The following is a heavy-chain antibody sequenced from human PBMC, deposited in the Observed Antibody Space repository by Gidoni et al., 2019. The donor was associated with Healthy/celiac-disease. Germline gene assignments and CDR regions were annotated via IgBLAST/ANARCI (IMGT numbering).Heavy chain of an antibody. CDR2: SSGSGGST. V-gene: IGHV3-23*01. CDR1: GFTFSSYA. Sequence: VQLLESGGGLVQPGGSLRLSCAASGFTFSSYAMSWVRQAPGKGMEWVAASSGSGGSTYYADSVKGRFTISRDNSKNTLYLQMNSLRAEDTAVYYCAKDAFVTRLTTGGMWGQGTLVTVSS. J-gene: IGHJ4*02. D-gene: IGHD4-17*01. CDR3: AKDAFVTRLTTGGM.